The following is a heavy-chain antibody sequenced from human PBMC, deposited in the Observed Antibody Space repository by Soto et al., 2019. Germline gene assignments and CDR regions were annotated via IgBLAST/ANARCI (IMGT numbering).Heavy chain of an antibody. Sequence: QVQLVQSGAEVKKPGASVKVSCKASGYTFTSYYMHWVRQAPGQGLEWMGIINPSGGSTSYAQKFQGGVTMTRDTSTSTVYMELSSLRSEDTAVYYCARVDRTYCGGDCYQYWGQGTLVTVSS. V-gene: IGHV1-46*03. CDR3: ARVDRTYCGGDCYQY. CDR1: GYTFTSYY. CDR2: INPSGGST. J-gene: IGHJ4*02. D-gene: IGHD2-21*02.